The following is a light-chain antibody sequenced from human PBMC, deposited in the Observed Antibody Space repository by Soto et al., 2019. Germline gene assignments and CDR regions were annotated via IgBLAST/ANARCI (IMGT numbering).Light chain of an antibody. V-gene: IGLV1-44*01. CDR3: ASWDVSRNGFWV. CDR1: SSNIGSNT. Sequence: QSVLTQPPSASGTPGQTVTISCSGSSSNIGSNTVNWYQHLPGTAPKLLIYDNDQRPSGVPDRFSGSKSGTSASLAISGLQSEDEADYCCASWDVSRNGFWVFGGGTKLTVL. CDR2: DND. J-gene: IGLJ3*02.